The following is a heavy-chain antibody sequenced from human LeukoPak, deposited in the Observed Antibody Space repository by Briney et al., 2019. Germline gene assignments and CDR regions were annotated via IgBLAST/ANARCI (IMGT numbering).Heavy chain of an antibody. D-gene: IGHD6-13*01. CDR3: AREAAAGRSPFDY. CDR1: GGAITNYY. J-gene: IGHJ4*02. V-gene: IGHV4-59*01. CDR2: IYYTGST. Sequence: SETLSLTCGVSGGAITNYYWNWIRQAPGKGLEWLGYIYYTGSTTYNPSVKSRITISLDTSKNQFSLKVNSVTAADTAVYYCAREAAAGRSPFDYWGQGTLVTVSS.